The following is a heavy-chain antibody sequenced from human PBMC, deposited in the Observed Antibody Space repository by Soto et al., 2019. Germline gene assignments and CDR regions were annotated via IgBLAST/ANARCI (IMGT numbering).Heavy chain of an antibody. CDR3: ARDNWLGFCIGRCYSNAFDI. D-gene: IGHD2-15*01. J-gene: IGHJ3*02. CDR2: IKHDGGEK. Sequence: EMQLVESGGGLVQPGGSLRLSCAASGFTFSGSWMTWVRQAPGKGLEWVANIKHDGGEKKYADSVKGRFTISRANAKNSLCLQLNSLRAEDTAVYYCARDNWLGFCIGRCYSNAFDIWGQGTLVTVSS. CDR1: GFTFSGSW. V-gene: IGHV3-7*01.